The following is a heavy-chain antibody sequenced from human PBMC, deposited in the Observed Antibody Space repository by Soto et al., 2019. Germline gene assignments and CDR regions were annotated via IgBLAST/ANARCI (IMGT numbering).Heavy chain of an antibody. D-gene: IGHD6-13*01. CDR3: ARSNSRIAAAGPVGMFDY. CDR2: IYYSGST. Sequence: SETLSLTCTVSGGSISSSSYYWGWIRQPPGKGLEWIGSIYYSGSTYYNPSLKSRVTISVDTSKNQFSLKLRSVTAADTAVYYCARSNSRIAAAGPVGMFDYWGQGTLVTVSS. V-gene: IGHV4-39*01. J-gene: IGHJ4*02. CDR1: GGSISSSSYY.